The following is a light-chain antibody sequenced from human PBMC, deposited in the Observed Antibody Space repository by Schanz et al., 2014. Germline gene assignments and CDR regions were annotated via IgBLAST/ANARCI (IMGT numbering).Light chain of an antibody. J-gene: IGLJ1*01. CDR2: DVS. Sequence: QSALTQPPSASGSPGQSVTISCTGTSSDVGGYNYVSWYQQHPGKAPKVMIYDVSNRPSGVSNRFSGSKSGNTASLTISGLQTEDEADYYCFSYAGSGLYVFGTGTKLTVL. V-gene: IGLV2-14*03. CDR1: SSDVGGYNY. CDR3: FSYAGSGLYV.